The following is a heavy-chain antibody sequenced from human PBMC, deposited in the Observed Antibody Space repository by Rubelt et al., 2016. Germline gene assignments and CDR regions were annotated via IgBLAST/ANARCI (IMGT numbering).Heavy chain of an antibody. J-gene: IGHJ6*02. D-gene: IGHD6-19*01. V-gene: IGHV3-9*01. CDR1: GFTFSSYW. CDR2: ISWNSGSI. Sequence: RLSCAASGFTFSSYWMHWVRQAPGKGLEWVSGISWNSGSIGYADSVKGRFTISRDNAKNSLYLQMNSLRAEDTALYYRAKDIYMDWIAVAGTPGEGRTPHYYYYYGMDVWGQGTTVTVSS. CDR3: AKDIYMDWIAVAGTPGEGRTPHYYYYYGMDV.